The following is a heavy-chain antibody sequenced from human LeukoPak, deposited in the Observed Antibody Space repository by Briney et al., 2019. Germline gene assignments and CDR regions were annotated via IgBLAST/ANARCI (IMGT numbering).Heavy chain of an antibody. CDR2: INWDSTST. Sequence: GGSLRLSCATSGFIFDHFGMNWVRQVPGKGLEWVSGINWDSTSTNYVDSVGGRFTISRDNAKNSLYLQMNSLRVEDTAFYYCARDLKYCTGGMCYFTAVADSWGQGTLVTVSS. CDR3: ARDLKYCTGGMCYFTAVADS. CDR1: GFIFDHFG. J-gene: IGHJ4*02. V-gene: IGHV3-20*04. D-gene: IGHD2-8*02.